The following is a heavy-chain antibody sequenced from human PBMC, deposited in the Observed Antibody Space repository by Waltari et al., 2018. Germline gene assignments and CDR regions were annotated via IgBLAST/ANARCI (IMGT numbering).Heavy chain of an antibody. CDR1: GGSISSYY. CDR3: ARGYCSGGSCRLYGMDV. J-gene: IGHJ6*02. Sequence: QVQLQESGPGLVKPSETLSLTCTVSGGSISSYYWSWIRQPPGKGLEWIGYIYYSGTTNSNPSLKSRVTISVDTSKNQFSLKLSSVTAADTAVYYCARGYCSGGSCRLYGMDVWGQGTTVTVSS. D-gene: IGHD2-15*01. V-gene: IGHV4-59*01. CDR2: IYYSGTT.